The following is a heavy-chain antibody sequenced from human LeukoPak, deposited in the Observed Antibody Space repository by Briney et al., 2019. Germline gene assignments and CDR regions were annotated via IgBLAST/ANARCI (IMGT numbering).Heavy chain of an antibody. CDR1: GGSFSGYD. D-gene: IGHD1-1*01. J-gene: IGHJ6*03. V-gene: IGHV4-34*01. Sequence: SETLSLTCGVDGGSFSGYDWTWVRQPPGKGLEWLGQINYGGDTNYNPSLKSRVTISVDTSKNQFSLKVPSVTAADTAVYYCARGLGWKVTPMGLFYMDVWGEGATVTVSS. CDR2: INYGGDT. CDR3: ARGLGWKVTPMGLFYMDV.